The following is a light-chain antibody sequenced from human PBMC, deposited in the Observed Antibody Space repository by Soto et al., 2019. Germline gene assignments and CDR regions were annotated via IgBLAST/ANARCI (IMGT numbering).Light chain of an antibody. CDR1: QTIDSTY. Sequence: EIVLTQSPGTLSLSPGERATLSCRASQTIDSTYIAWYQKKPGQSPRLLIYGASSRATGIPDRFSGIGSGTDFTLTISSLAPEDFAVYYCQEFGRTVGQGTKVDIK. V-gene: IGKV3-20*01. J-gene: IGKJ1*01. CDR3: QEFGRT. CDR2: GAS.